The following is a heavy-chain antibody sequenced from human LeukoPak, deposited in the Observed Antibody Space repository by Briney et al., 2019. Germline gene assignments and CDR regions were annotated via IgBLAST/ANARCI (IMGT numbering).Heavy chain of an antibody. J-gene: IGHJ4*02. Sequence: PGGSLRLSCAASGFTFSSYWMHLVRQAPGKVLVLVSRISSDGSSTYYADSVKGRFTISRDNAKNTLNLQMNSLRAEDTAVYYCASSRCGGGCPAYWGQGTLVTVSS. V-gene: IGHV3-74*01. CDR2: ISSDGSST. D-gene: IGHD2-21*02. CDR1: GFTFSSYW. CDR3: ASSRCGGGCPAY.